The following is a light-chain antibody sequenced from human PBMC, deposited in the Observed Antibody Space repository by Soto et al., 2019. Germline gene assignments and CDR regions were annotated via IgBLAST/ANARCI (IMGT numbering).Light chain of an antibody. CDR2: EVS. J-gene: IGLJ2*01. CDR3: SSYTSSSTLV. CDR1: SSDVGGYNY. V-gene: IGLV2-14*01. Sequence: QSALTQPASVSGSPGQSITISCTGTSSDVGGYNYVSWYQQHSGKAPKLMIYEVSNRPSGVSNRFSGSKSGNTASLTISGLQAEYEADYYCSSYTSSSTLVFGGGTKLTVL.